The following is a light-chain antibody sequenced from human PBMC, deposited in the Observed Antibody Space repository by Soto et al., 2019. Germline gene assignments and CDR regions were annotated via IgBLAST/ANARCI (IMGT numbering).Light chain of an antibody. CDR1: QSVSSSH. CDR2: AAS. Sequence: EIVWTQSPGTLSLSPGERATLSCRASQSVSSSHLAWYQHKPGQAPRLLIYAASRRATGFPARFSGSGSGTDFTLTISSLQSEDFAVYYCQQYDNWPWTVGPGTKVDIK. V-gene: IGKV3-15*01. CDR3: QQYDNWPWT. J-gene: IGKJ1*01.